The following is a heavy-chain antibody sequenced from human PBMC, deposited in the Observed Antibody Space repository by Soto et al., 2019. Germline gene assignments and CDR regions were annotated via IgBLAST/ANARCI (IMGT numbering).Heavy chain of an antibody. CDR1: GGTVSSYA. J-gene: IGHJ4*02. CDR3: ASESPRRGYSYGPFDY. CDR2: IIPIFGTA. Sequence: SVKVSCKSSGGTVSSYAISWVRQAPGQGLEWMGGIIPIFGTANYAQKFQGRVTITADESTSTAYMELSSLRSEDTAVYYCASESPRRGYSYGPFDYWGKGTLVTVSS. V-gene: IGHV1-69*13. D-gene: IGHD5-18*01.